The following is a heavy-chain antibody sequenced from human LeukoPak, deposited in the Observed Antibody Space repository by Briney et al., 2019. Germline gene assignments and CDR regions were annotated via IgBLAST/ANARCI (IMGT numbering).Heavy chain of an antibody. D-gene: IGHD6-13*01. Sequence: PSGTLSLTCAVSGGSISSSNWWSWVRQPPGKGLEWIGEIYHSGSTNYNPSLKSRVTISVDTSKNQFSLKLSSVTAADTAVYYCARGRELGNPIAAAGTVGYWGQGTLVTVSS. V-gene: IGHV4-4*02. CDR1: GGSISSSNW. CDR3: ARGRELGNPIAAAGTVGY. J-gene: IGHJ4*02. CDR2: IYHSGST.